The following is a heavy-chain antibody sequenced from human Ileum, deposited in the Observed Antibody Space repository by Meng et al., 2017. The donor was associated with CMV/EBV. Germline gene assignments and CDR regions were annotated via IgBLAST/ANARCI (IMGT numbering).Heavy chain of an antibody. D-gene: IGHD3-10*01. CDR1: TFSGYY. CDR3: ARGVTMVRGVIRGLSLDP. V-gene: IGHV4-34*01. Sequence: TFSGYYWSWISQPTGKGLEGIGEINHRGRTNYNTSLKSRVTISVDTYKNQFSLKLSSVTAADTAVYYCARGVTMVRGVIRGLSLDPWGQGTLVTVSS. J-gene: IGHJ5*02. CDR2: INHRGRT.